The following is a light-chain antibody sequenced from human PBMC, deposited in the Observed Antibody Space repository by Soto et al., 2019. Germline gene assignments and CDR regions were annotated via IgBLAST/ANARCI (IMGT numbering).Light chain of an antibody. CDR3: ASCTATHTRV. Sequence: QSVLTQPASVSGSPGQSITISCTGSSSDVGGYDFVSWYQHHPGKAPKLIIYDVNNRPSGLSDRFSGSKSGNTASLTISGLQTEDEADYYCASCTATHTRVFGSGTKLTVL. CDR1: SSDVGGYDF. V-gene: IGLV2-14*01. J-gene: IGLJ3*02. CDR2: DVN.